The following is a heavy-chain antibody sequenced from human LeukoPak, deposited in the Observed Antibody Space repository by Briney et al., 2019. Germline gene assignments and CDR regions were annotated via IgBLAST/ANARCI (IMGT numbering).Heavy chain of an antibody. D-gene: IGHD3-10*01. V-gene: IGHV3-23*01. CDR1: GFTFSSYG. CDR3: AKDYRGVKWFGEFYYFDY. Sequence: GGSLRLSCAASGFTFSSYGMSWVRQAPGKGLEWVSAISGSGGSTYYADSVKGRFTISRDNAKNSLYLQMNSLRAEDTAVYYCAKDYRGVKWFGEFYYFDYWGQGTLVTVSS. CDR2: ISGSGGST. J-gene: IGHJ4*02.